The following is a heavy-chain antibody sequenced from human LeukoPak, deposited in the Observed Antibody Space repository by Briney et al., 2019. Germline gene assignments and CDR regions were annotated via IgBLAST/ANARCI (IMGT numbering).Heavy chain of an antibody. CDR3: ARGRGGSYEFDY. CDR1: GFTFSSSG. J-gene: IGHJ4*02. D-gene: IGHD6-19*01. Sequence: GGSLRLSCAASGFTFSSSGMHWVRQAPGKGLEWMAGIPRDGSMQYYADSVKGRFTISRDNSKNTVFLQMNSLRDEDTAVYYCARGRGGSYEFDYWGQGTLVTVSS. CDR2: IPRDGSMQ. V-gene: IGHV3-30*03.